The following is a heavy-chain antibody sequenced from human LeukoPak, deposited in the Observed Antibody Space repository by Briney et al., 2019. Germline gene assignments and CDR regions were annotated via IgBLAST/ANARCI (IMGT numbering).Heavy chain of an antibody. Sequence: WASVKVSCKAFGGTFSSYAISWVRQAPGQGLEWMGGIIPIFGTANYAQKFQGRVTITADESTSTAYMELSSLRSEDTAVYYCARGHDHTFGGEIDYWGQGTLVTVSS. CDR2: IIPIFGTA. J-gene: IGHJ4*02. V-gene: IGHV1-69*13. CDR1: GGTFSSYA. CDR3: ARGHDHTFGGEIDY. D-gene: IGHD3-16*01.